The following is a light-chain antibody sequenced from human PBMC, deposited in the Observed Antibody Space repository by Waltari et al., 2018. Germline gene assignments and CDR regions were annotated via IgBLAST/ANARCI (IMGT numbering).Light chain of an antibody. V-gene: IGKV1-9*01. CDR2: AAS. Sequence: IQLTQSPSSLSASIGERVTFSCRASQGISSHLAWFQQRPGKAPKLLIYAASTLQSVVPSRFSGSGSGTDFTLTISSLQPEDVATYYCQHLNSYPLTFGGGTKVEI. CDR3: QHLNSYPLT. J-gene: IGKJ4*01. CDR1: QGISSH.